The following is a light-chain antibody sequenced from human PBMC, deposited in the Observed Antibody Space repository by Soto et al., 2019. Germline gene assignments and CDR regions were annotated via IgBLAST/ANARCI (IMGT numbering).Light chain of an antibody. V-gene: IGKV4-1*01. CDR2: WAT. Sequence: DIVMTQSPDSLAVSLGGRATINCKSSQSLLYTSNSRDYLAWYQQRPGQPPKLLFYWATTRESGVPARFSGSGSGTEFALTISSLQAEDVAIYYCQQYYRAPYTFGQGTKLEIK. CDR3: QQYYRAPYT. J-gene: IGKJ2*01. CDR1: QSLLYTSNSRDY.